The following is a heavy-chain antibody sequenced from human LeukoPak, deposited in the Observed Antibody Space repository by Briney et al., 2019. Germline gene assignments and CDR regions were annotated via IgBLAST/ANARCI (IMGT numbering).Heavy chain of an antibody. CDR2: ISSSGSTI. J-gene: IGHJ4*02. CDR1: GFTFSSYW. Sequence: GGSLRLSCAVSGFTFSSYWMSWVRQGPGKGLEWVSYISSSGSTIYYADSVKGRFTISRDNSKNTLYLQMNSLRAEDTAVYYCARDPGDRNFDYWGQGTLVTVSS. V-gene: IGHV3-48*01. CDR3: ARDPGDRNFDY. D-gene: IGHD3-22*01.